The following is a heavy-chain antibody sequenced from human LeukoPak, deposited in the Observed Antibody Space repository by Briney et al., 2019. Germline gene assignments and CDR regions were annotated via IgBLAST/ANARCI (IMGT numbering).Heavy chain of an antibody. CDR1: GYTFTSYG. J-gene: IGHJ4*01. D-gene: IGHD1-26*01. CDR3: ARPQQRELIPEYFDD. V-gene: IGHV1-18*01. Sequence: ASVKVSCKASGYTFTSYGISWVRQAPAQGLGWMGWISAYNGNTTYAQKLQGRVTITTDTSKRTAYMALRSLRSDDTAVYYCARPQQRELIPEYFDDWGQGTPVTVSS. CDR2: ISAYNGNT.